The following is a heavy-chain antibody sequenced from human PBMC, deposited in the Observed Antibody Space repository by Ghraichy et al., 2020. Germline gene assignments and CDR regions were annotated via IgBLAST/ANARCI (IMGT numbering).Heavy chain of an antibody. CDR2: IYHSGST. CDR3: ARATFWTRYFDL. J-gene: IGHJ2*01. CDR1: GGSISSGGYS. V-gene: IGHV4-30-2*01. D-gene: IGHD1-1*01. Sequence: SETLSLTCAVSGGSISSGGYSWSWIRQPPGKGLEWIGYIYHSGSTYYNPSLKSRVTISVDRSKNQFSLKLSSVTAADTAVYYCARATFWTRYFDLWGRGTLVTVSS.